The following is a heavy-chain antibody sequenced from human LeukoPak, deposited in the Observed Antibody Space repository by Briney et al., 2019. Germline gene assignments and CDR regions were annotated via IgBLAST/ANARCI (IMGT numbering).Heavy chain of an antibody. Sequence: GGSLRLSCAASGFTFSSYWMHWVRQAPGKGLVWVSRINTDGSSTSYADSVKGRFTISRDTFKNTVNLQMNSLRAEDTAVYYCASWPGGWYGEDSWGQGTLVTVSS. CDR1: GFTFSSYW. J-gene: IGHJ4*02. CDR3: ASWPGGWYGEDS. D-gene: IGHD6-19*01. V-gene: IGHV3-74*01. CDR2: INTDGSST.